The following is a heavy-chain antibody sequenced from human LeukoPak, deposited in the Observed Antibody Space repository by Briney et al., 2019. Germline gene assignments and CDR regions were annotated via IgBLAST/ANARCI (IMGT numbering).Heavy chain of an antibody. CDR2: INHSGST. CDR3: ARLRLPHYYYYYMDV. D-gene: IGHD5-12*01. Sequence: SETLSLTCAVYGGSLSGYYWSWIRQPPGKGLEWIGEINHSGSTNYNPSLKSRVTISVDTSKNQFSLKVSSVIAADTAVYYCARLRLPHYYYYYMDVWGKGTTVTVSS. CDR1: GGSLSGYY. V-gene: IGHV4-34*01. J-gene: IGHJ6*03.